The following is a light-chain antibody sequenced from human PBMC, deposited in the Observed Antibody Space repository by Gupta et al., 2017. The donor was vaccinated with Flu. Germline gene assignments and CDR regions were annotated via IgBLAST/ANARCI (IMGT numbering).Light chain of an antibody. CDR3: QQRSNWPPIT. Sequence: EVVLTQSPVTLSLSPGERATVSCRASESISSYLAWYQQKPGQAPRLLIYDASNRATGIPAWFSGSGYGTDFTLTISSRHPEDFAVYYCQQRSNWPPITFGGGTKVEFK. CDR2: DAS. CDR1: ESISSY. V-gene: IGKV3-11*01. J-gene: IGKJ4*01.